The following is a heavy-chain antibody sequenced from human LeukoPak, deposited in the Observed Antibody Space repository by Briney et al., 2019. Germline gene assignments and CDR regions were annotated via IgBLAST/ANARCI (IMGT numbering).Heavy chain of an antibody. Sequence: PSETLSLTCTVSGGSISSGDYYWSWIRQPPGKGLEWIGYIYYSGSTYYNPSLKSRVTISVDRSKNQFSLKLSSVTAADTAVYYCARVVRNSSSSYFDYWGQGTLVTVSS. CDR3: ARVVRNSSSSYFDY. D-gene: IGHD6-6*01. J-gene: IGHJ4*02. CDR2: IYYSGST. CDR1: GGSISSGDYY. V-gene: IGHV4-30-4*01.